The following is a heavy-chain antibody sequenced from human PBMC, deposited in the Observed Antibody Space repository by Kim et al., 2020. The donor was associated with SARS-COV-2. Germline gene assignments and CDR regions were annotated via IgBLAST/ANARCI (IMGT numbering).Heavy chain of an antibody. Sequence: GGSLRLSCAASGFTFSSYEMNWVRQAPGKGLEWVSYISSSGSTIYYADSVKGRFTISRDNAKNSLYLQMNSLRAEDTAVYYCARDSPIAARPFDYWGQGTLVTVSS. J-gene: IGHJ4*02. CDR3: ARDSPIAARPFDY. CDR1: GFTFSSYE. CDR2: ISSSGSTI. D-gene: IGHD6-6*01. V-gene: IGHV3-48*03.